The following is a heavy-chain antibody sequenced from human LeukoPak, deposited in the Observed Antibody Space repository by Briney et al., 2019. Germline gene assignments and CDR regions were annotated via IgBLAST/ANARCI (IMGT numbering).Heavy chain of an antibody. D-gene: IGHD6-6*01. CDR3: ARGGKEQLVDTLPHFDY. Sequence: PSQTLSLTCTVSGGSISSGGYYWSWIRQHPGKGLEWIGYIYYSGSTYYNPSLKSRVTISVDTSKNQFSLKLSFVTAADTAVYYCARGGKEQLVDTLPHFDYWGQGTLVTVSS. J-gene: IGHJ4*02. V-gene: IGHV4-31*03. CDR1: GGSISSGGYY. CDR2: IYYSGST.